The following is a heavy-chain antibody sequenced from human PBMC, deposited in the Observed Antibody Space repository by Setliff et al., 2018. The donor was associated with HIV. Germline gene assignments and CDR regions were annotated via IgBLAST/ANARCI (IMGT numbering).Heavy chain of an antibody. CDR1: GFTFSNYW. D-gene: IGHD5-12*01. CDR2: INRDGTEK. Sequence: HPGGSLRLSCAASGFTFSNYWMTWVRQAPGKGLEWVAQINRDGTEKYYVDSVKGRFTISRDNAKNSLYLQMNSLRAEDTALYYCARDSGVATIWKSALDYWGQGTLVTVSS. CDR3: ARDSGVATIWKSALDY. J-gene: IGHJ4*02. V-gene: IGHV3-7*03.